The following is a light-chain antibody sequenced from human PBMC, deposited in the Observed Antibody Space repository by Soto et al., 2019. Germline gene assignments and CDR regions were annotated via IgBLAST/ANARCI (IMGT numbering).Light chain of an antibody. CDR1: QSVSTY. CDR2: DAS. V-gene: IGKV3-11*01. Sequence: EIVLTQSPATLSLSPGERATLSCRASQSVSTYLAWYQQKPGQAPRHLIYDASNRATGIPARFSGSGSGTDFTLTISSLEPEDFAVYYCQQGSNWPPGLTFGGGSKVEIK. CDR3: QQGSNWPPGLT. J-gene: IGKJ4*01.